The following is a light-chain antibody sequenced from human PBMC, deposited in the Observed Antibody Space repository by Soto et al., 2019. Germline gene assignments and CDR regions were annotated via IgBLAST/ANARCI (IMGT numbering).Light chain of an antibody. Sequence: DIVLTQSPLSLPVTPGEPASISCRSSQSLLHSNGNIYLDWYLQKPGQSPQLLIYLGSIRASGVPDRFSGSGSGTDFTLKITSVEADDGWFYYCMQCIQAPRTFGLVTKVEIK. V-gene: IGKV2-28*01. CDR2: LGS. CDR3: MQCIQAPRT. CDR1: QSLLHSNGNIY. J-gene: IGKJ1*01.